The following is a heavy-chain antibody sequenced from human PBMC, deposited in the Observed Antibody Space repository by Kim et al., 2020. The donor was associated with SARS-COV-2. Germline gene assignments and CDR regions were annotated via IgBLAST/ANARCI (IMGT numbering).Heavy chain of an antibody. J-gene: IGHJ3*02. Sequence: GGSLRLSCAASGFTFSSYWMSWVRQAPGKGLEWVANIKQDGSEKYYVDSVKGRFTISRDNAKNSLYLQMNSLRAEDTAVYYCARELRDSVGAFDIWGQGTMVTVSS. CDR3: ARELRDSVGAFDI. CDR2: IKQDGSEK. CDR1: GFTFSSYW. V-gene: IGHV3-7*01. D-gene: IGHD2-21*01.